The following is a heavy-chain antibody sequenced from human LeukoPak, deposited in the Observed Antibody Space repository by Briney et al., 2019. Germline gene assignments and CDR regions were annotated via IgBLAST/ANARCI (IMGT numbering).Heavy chain of an antibody. J-gene: IGHJ4*02. CDR1: GFTLNTHW. Sequence: PGGSLRLSWAASGFTLNTHWMSWVRQAPGKGLEWVANIKQDGRDTYYVDSVKGRFTISRDNAKNSLNLQMNSLRAEDTAMYYCATSEGYWGQGTLVTVSS. CDR2: IKQDGRDT. CDR3: ATSEGY. V-gene: IGHV3-7*03.